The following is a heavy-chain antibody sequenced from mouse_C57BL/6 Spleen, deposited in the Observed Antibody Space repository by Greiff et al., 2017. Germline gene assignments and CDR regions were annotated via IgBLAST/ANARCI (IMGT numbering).Heavy chain of an antibody. CDR2: IYPGSGNT. V-gene: IGHV1-66*01. CDR3: ARPRLDYFDD. J-gene: IGHJ2*01. Sequence: VQLVESGPELVKPGASVKISCKASGYSFTSYYIHWVKQRPGQGLAWLGCIYPGSGNTKYKEKFKGKATLTADTSSSTAYMQLSSLTSEDSAVYYCARPRLDYFDDWGQGTTLTVSS. D-gene: IGHD3-2*02. CDR1: GYSFTSYY.